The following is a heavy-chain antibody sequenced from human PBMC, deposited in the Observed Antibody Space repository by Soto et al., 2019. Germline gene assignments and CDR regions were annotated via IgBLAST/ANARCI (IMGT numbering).Heavy chain of an antibody. J-gene: IGHJ6*02. Sequence: GGSLRLSCAASGFTFSSYWMHWVRQAPGKGLVWVSRINSDGSSTSYADSVKGRFTISRDNAKNTLYLQMNSLRAEDTAVYYCARLRALYSGYGGNYYGMDVWGQGTTVTVSS. CDR1: GFTFSSYW. CDR3: ARLRALYSGYGGNYYGMDV. CDR2: INSDGSST. D-gene: IGHD5-12*01. V-gene: IGHV3-74*01.